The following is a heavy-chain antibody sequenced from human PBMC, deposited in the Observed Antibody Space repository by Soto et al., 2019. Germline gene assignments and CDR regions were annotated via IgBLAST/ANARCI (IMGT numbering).Heavy chain of an antibody. CDR1: GFTFSSYA. CDR3: AKDRDYYDSSGPSFQH. J-gene: IGHJ1*01. Sequence: GGSLRLSCAASGFTFSSYAMSWVRQAPGKGLEWVSAISGSGGSTYYADSVKGRFTISRDNSKNTLYLQMNSLRAEDTAVYYCAKDRDYYDSSGPSFQHWGQGTLVTVSS. V-gene: IGHV3-23*01. D-gene: IGHD3-22*01. CDR2: ISGSGGST.